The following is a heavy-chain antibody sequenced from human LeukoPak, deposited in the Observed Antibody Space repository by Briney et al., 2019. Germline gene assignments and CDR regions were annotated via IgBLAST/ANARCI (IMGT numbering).Heavy chain of an antibody. D-gene: IGHD5-24*01. V-gene: IGHV1-69*13. J-gene: IGHJ4*02. Sequence: ASVKVSCKASGGTFSSYAISWVRQAPGQGLEWMGGIIPIFGTANYAQKFQGRVTITADESTSTAYMELSSLRSEDTAVYYCARHGDGYHQGYFDYWGQGTLVTVSS. CDR1: GGTFSSYA. CDR2: IIPIFGTA. CDR3: ARHGDGYHQGYFDY.